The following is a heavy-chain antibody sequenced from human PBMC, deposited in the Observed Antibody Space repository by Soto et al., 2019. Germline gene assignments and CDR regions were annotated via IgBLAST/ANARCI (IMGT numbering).Heavy chain of an antibody. Sequence: APVNGACKASGYTFTRYYMHWVRQTPGQGLEWMGIINPSGGSTSYAQKFQGRVTMTRDTSTSTVYMELSSLRSEDAAVYYCAREDYYDSSGYDYWGQGTLVTVS. CDR2: INPSGGST. J-gene: IGHJ4*02. V-gene: IGHV1-46*01. D-gene: IGHD3-22*01. CDR1: GYTFTRYY. CDR3: AREDYYDSSGYDY.